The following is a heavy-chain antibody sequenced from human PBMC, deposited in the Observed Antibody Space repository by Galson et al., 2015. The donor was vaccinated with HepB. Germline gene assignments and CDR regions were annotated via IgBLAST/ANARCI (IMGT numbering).Heavy chain of an antibody. CDR3: ARGRSGSATYYNYNYYYYGMYV. D-gene: IGHD3-10*01. J-gene: IGHJ6*02. CDR1: GGTFSGYT. Sequence: SVKVSCKASGGTFSGYTVSWVRQAPGQGLEWMGRIIPILGITHSARKFQGRVTITADKSTSTAYMELSSLRSEATAVYYCARGRSGSATYYNYNYYYYGMYVWRQGTTVTVSS. CDR2: IIPILGIT. V-gene: IGHV1-69*02.